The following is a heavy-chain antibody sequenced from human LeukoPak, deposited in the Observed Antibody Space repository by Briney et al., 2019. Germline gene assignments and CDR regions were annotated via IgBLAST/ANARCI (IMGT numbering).Heavy chain of an antibody. D-gene: IGHD3-10*01. CDR2: SGNDGST. J-gene: IGHJ3*01. V-gene: IGHV3-43*02. CDR1: GLTFYDEA. Sequence: PGGSLRLSCAASGLTFYDEAMHWVRQGPGTGLECVALSGNDGSTYYADSVRGRFTISRDSKNSLYLEMDSLRTEDTALYYCASQTKHYSASAGSYWGAFDLWGQGTMVTVFS. CDR3: ASQTKHYSASAGSYWGAFDL.